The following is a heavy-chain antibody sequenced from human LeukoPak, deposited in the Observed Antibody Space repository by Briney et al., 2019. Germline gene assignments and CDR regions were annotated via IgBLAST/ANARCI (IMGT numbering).Heavy chain of an antibody. D-gene: IGHD3-9*01. CDR3: AKWGDYDVLTGYYVSDY. CDR2: ITGSGGNT. V-gene: IGHV3-23*01. J-gene: IGHJ4*02. Sequence: PGASLRLSRAASGFTFSNYAMSWVRQAPGKGLEWVSAITGSGGNTYYADSVKGRFTISRDNSKNTVFLQMNSLRAEDTAVYYCAKWGDYDVLTGYYVSDYWGQGTLVTVSS. CDR1: GFTFSNYA.